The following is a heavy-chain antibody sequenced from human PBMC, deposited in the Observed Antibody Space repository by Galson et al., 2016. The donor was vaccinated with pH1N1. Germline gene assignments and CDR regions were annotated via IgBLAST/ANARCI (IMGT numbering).Heavy chain of an antibody. J-gene: IGHJ4*02. Sequence: QSGAEVKKPGESLKISCKGSENNFSNYWIGWVRQMHGKGLEWMGIIYPADSDTRYSPSFQGQVTMSADKSINTAYLQWSSLKDSDTAIYYCATHRGNYGIEYWGQGTLVTVSS. CDR1: ENNFSNYW. CDR2: IYPADSDT. V-gene: IGHV5-51*01. D-gene: IGHD3-16*01. CDR3: ATHRGNYGIEY.